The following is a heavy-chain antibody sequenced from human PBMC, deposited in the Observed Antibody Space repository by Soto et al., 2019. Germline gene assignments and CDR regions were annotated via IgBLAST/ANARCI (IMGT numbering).Heavy chain of an antibody. CDR2: ISGSGGST. CDR1: GFTCSSYA. V-gene: IGHV3-23*01. D-gene: IGHD6-19*01. CDR3: AKDQEQWLVRGFDY. J-gene: IGHJ4*02. Sequence: PVGSLRLSCASSGFTCSSYAMSWVRQAPGKGLEWVSAISGSGGSTYYADSVKGRFTISRDNSKNTLYLQMNSLRAEDTAVYYCAKDQEQWLVRGFDYWGQGTLVTVSS.